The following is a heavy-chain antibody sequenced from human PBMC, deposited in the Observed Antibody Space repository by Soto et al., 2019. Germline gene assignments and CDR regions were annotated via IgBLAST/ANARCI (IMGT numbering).Heavy chain of an antibody. D-gene: IGHD5-18*01. CDR3: AGGYGLYYYYGMDV. CDR2: ISGSGGST. Sequence: EVQLLESGGGLVQPGGSLRLSCAASGFTFSSYAMSWVRQAPGKGLEWVSAISGSGGSTYYADSVKGRFTISRDNSKNTLYLQMNSLRAEDTAVYYCAGGYGLYYYYGMDVWGQGTTVTVSS. CDR1: GFTFSSYA. V-gene: IGHV3-23*01. J-gene: IGHJ6*02.